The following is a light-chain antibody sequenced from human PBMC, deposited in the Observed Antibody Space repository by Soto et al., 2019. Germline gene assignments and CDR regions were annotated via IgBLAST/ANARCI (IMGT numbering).Light chain of an antibody. CDR3: QQYKDYVYT. CDR2: DAS. Sequence: DIQMTQSPSTLSASVGDRFTITCRASQSISNWLAWLQQKPGKAPKVLIFDASNLGSGVPSRFSGSGSGTEFTLTISSLQPDDFATYYCQQYKDYVYTFGQGTKVDIK. J-gene: IGKJ2*01. V-gene: IGKV1-5*01. CDR1: QSISNW.